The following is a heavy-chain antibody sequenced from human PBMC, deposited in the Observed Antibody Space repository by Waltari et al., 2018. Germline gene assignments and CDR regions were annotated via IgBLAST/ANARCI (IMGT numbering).Heavy chain of an antibody. Sequence: QVQLQQSGPGLVKPSQTLSLTCALSGDSASSNSGAWNWIRQSPSRGLEWLGRTVYRSKWYYDYAISVKSRITNNADTAKNQFFLQMNAVTPEDTAVYYCARGRDSAFDYWGQGTLVTVSS. V-gene: IGHV6-1*01. CDR1: GDSASSNSGA. D-gene: IGHD3-10*01. J-gene: IGHJ4*02. CDR3: ARGRDSAFDY. CDR2: TVYRSKWYY.